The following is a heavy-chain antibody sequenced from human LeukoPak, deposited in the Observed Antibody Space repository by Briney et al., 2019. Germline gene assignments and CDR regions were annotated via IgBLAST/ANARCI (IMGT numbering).Heavy chain of an antibody. CDR3: ASETRRGYSYGSPTDGFDI. CDR1: GFHFSTHG. CDR2: ISPPGDIT. V-gene: IGHV3-23*01. D-gene: IGHD5-18*01. J-gene: IGHJ3*02. Sequence: PGGSLRLSCAASGFHFSTHGMNWVRQAPGKGLEWVSGISPPGDITYYADSVMGRFTISRDNRKNTVSLQMNSLRAEDTAVYYCASETRRGYSYGSPTDGFDIWGQGTMVTVSS.